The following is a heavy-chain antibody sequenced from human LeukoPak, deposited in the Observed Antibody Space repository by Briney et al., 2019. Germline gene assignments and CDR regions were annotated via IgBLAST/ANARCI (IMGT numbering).Heavy chain of an antibody. CDR1: GGXISSYY. D-gene: IGHD3-22*01. Sequence: PSETLSLTCTISGGXISSYYGGWIRQPPGKGLEWIGYIYYTGSTGYNPSLKSRVTISVDASKNQFSLKLTSVTAADTAVYYCARSYDSRGYYYYGMDVWGQGSTVTVSS. J-gene: IGHJ6*02. CDR2: IYYTGST. V-gene: IGHV4-59*01. CDR3: ARSYDSRGYYYYGMDV.